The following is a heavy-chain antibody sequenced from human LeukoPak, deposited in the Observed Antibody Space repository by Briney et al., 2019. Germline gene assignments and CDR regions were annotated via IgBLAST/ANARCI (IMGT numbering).Heavy chain of an antibody. V-gene: IGHV1-8*03. J-gene: IGHJ3*02. D-gene: IGHD3-10*01. Sequence: ASVKVSCKASGYTFTSYDINWVRQATGQGLEWMGWMNPNSGNTGYAQKFQGRVTITRNTSISTAYMELSSLRSEDTAVYYCARWDYGSGSYWRPDAFDIWGQGTMVTVSS. CDR3: ARWDYGSGSYWRPDAFDI. CDR1: GYTFTSYD. CDR2: MNPNSGNT.